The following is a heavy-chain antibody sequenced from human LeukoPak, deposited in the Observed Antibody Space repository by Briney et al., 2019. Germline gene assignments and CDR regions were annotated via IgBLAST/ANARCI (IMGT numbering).Heavy chain of an antibody. D-gene: IGHD1-1*01. CDR2: IRNDGSNN. J-gene: IGHJ4*02. CDR1: GFTFSHHG. V-gene: IGHV3-30*02. CDR3: VRDYNWEFDY. Sequence: GGSLRLSCAASGFTFSHHGMHWVRQAPGKGLEWVAFIRNDGSNNYYADSVKGRFTISRDNSKNNVYLQMYSLRVEDTSIYYCVRDYNWEFDYWGQGTLVTVSS.